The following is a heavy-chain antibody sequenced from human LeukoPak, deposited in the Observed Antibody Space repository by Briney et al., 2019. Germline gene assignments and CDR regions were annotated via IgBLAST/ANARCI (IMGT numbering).Heavy chain of an antibody. V-gene: IGHV5-51*01. CDR1: GYSFTTYW. J-gene: IGHJ4*02. CDR3: ARRQGCSSTSCPPDS. CDR2: IYPGDSDT. Sequence: GTLKISCGGSGYSFTTYWIGWVRQMPGKGLEWMGIIYPGDSDTRYSPSFQGQVTMSADKSINTAYLQWSSLKASDTAMYYCARRQGCSSTSCPPDSWGQGTLVTVSS. D-gene: IGHD2-2*01.